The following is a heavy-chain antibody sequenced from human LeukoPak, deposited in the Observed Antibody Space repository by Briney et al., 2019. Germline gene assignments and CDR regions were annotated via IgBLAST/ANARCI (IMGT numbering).Heavy chain of an antibody. Sequence: PSETLSLTCTVSSGSISSSSYYWGWIRQPPGKGLEGIGNFYYSGTTYYNPSLKSRVTISVDTSKSQFSLKLYSVTAADTAVYYCVRAPSVISDYWYFDLWGRGTLVTVSS. D-gene: IGHD2/OR15-2a*01. CDR2: FYYSGTT. J-gene: IGHJ2*01. CDR3: VRAPSVISDYWYFDL. CDR1: SGSISSSSYY. V-gene: IGHV4-39*07.